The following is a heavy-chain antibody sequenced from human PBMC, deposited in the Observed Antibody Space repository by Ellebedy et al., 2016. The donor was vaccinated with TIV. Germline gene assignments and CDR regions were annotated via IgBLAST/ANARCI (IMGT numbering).Heavy chain of an antibody. Sequence: SVKVSXKASGGTFSSYAISWVRQAPGQGLEWMGRIIPILGIANYAQKFRGRVTITADKSTSTAYMELSSLRSEDTAVYYCARERWDDGYSGLNWFDPWGQGTLVTVSS. CDR3: ARERWDDGYSGLNWFDP. D-gene: IGHD2-2*03. CDR1: GGTFSSYA. J-gene: IGHJ5*02. CDR2: IIPILGIA. V-gene: IGHV1-69*04.